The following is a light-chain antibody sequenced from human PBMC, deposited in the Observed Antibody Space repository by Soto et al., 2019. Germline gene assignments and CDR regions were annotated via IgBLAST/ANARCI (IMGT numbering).Light chain of an antibody. CDR2: AAS. CDR3: YQIYSTLWT. CDR1: HDIGNF. V-gene: IGKV1-39*01. Sequence: DIQMTQYPASLSAAVGDTITITCRASHDIGNFLNWYQHKPGRAPKLLISAASALQGGVPSRFSGQGSATVYTLIITSLQREDFATYYCYQIYSTLWTFGPGTTVE. J-gene: IGKJ1*01.